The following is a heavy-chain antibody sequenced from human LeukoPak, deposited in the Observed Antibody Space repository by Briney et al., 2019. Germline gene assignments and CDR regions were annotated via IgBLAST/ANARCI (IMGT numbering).Heavy chain of an antibody. CDR1: GFTFSSYG. J-gene: IGHJ6*02. V-gene: IGHV3-30*18. Sequence: GGSLRLSCAASGFTFSSYGMHWVRQAPGKGLEWVAVISYDGSNKYYADSVTGRFSISRDNSKNMVYLQMNSLRAADTAVYYCAKGRIAVALYYGMDVWGQGTTVTVFS. D-gene: IGHD6-19*01. CDR3: AKGRIAVALYYGMDV. CDR2: ISYDGSNK.